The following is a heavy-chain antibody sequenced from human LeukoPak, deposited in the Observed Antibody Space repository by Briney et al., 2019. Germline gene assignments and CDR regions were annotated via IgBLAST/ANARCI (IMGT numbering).Heavy chain of an antibody. CDR3: ARGGLGYYDSSGYYYWFDP. J-gene: IGHJ5*02. D-gene: IGHD3-22*01. Sequence: SETLPLTCTVSGGSISNNYWSWIRQPPGKGLEWIGNILYTGSTNYSPSLKSRVTISVDTSKNQFSLKLSSVTAADTAVYYCARGGLGYYDSSGYYYWFDPWGQGTLVTVSS. CDR1: GGSISNNY. CDR2: ILYTGST. V-gene: IGHV4-59*01.